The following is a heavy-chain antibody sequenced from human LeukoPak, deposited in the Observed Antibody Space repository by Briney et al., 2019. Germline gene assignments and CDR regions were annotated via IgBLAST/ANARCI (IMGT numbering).Heavy chain of an antibody. V-gene: IGHV4-34*01. Sequence: PSETLSLTCAVYGGSFSGYYWSWIRQPPGKGLEWIGEINHSGSTNYNPSLKSRVTISVDTSKNQFSLKLSSVTAADTAVYYCARLSTYHSVDTAEKYYFDYWGQGTLVTVSS. D-gene: IGHD5-18*01. J-gene: IGHJ4*02. CDR2: INHSGST. CDR1: GGSFSGYY. CDR3: ARLSTYHSVDTAEKYYFDY.